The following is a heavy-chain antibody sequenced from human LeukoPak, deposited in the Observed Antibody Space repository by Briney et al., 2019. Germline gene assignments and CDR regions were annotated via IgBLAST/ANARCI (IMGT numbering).Heavy chain of an antibody. CDR2: ISSNGGST. D-gene: IGHD1-26*01. V-gene: IGHV3-64*01. J-gene: IGHJ6*03. Sequence: SGGSLRLSCAASGFTFSSYAMHWVRQAPGKGLEYVPAISSNGGSTYYANSVKGRFTISRDNSKNTLYLQMGSLRAEDMAVYYCARVGEGATLGYYYYYMDVWGKGTTVTVSS. CDR3: ARVGEGATLGYYYYYMDV. CDR1: GFTFSSYA.